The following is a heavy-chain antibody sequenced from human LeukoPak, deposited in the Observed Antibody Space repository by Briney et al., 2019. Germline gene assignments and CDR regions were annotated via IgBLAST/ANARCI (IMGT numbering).Heavy chain of an antibody. D-gene: IGHD2-15*01. J-gene: IGHJ5*02. CDR3: ARSQGYCSGGSCLQGDWFDP. Sequence: GESLNISCKGSGYSFTSYWIGWVRQMPGKGLEWMGIVYPGDSDTRYSPSFQGQVTISADKSISPAYLQWGSLKASDTAMYYCARSQGYCSGGSCLQGDWFDPWGQGTLVTVSS. V-gene: IGHV5-51*01. CDR2: VYPGDSDT. CDR1: GYSFTSYW.